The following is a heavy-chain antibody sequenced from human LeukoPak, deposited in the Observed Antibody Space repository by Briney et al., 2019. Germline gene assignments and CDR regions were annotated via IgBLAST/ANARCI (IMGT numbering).Heavy chain of an antibody. J-gene: IGHJ5*02. Sequence: SETLSLTCTVSGGSISSYYWSWIRQPAGKGLEWIGRIYTSGSTTYNPSLKSRVTMSVDTSRSQFSLNLMSVTAADTAVYYCTRDTGTTGEVKFDPWGQGTLVTVSS. CDR1: GGSISSYY. V-gene: IGHV4-4*07. D-gene: IGHD4-17*01. CDR2: IYTSGST. CDR3: TRDTGTTGEVKFDP.